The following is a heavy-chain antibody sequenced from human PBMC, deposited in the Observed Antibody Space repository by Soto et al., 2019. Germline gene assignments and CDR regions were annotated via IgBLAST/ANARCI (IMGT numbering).Heavy chain of an antibody. CDR1: GFTFTGYS. Sequence: GGSLRLSCAASGFTFTGYSMNWVRQAPGKGLEWVSSISSTTNYIYYGDSMKGRFTISRDNAKNSLYLEMNSLRAEDTAVYYCARESEDLTSNFDYWGQGTLVTVSS. CDR3: ARESEDLTSNFDY. J-gene: IGHJ4*02. CDR2: ISSTTNYI. V-gene: IGHV3-21*06.